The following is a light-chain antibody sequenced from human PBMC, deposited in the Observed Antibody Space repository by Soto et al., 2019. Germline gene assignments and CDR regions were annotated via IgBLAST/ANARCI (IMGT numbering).Light chain of an antibody. Sequence: QSALTQPASVSGSPGQSITISCTGTRSDIGAHNFVSWYQQHPGEAPKLTLYDVNIRPSGVSNRFSGSKSGNTASLTISGLQAEDEADYHCTSWTTSTTMIFGGGTKVTVL. CDR1: RSDIGAHNF. J-gene: IGLJ2*01. CDR2: DVN. V-gene: IGLV2-14*03. CDR3: TSWTTSTTMI.